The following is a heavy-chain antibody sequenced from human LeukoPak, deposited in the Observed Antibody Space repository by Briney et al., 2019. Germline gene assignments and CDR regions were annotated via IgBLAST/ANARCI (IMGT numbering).Heavy chain of an antibody. CDR2: IYYSGST. D-gene: IGHD3-10*01. CDR1: GGSISSSSYY. V-gene: IGHV4-39*01. J-gene: IGHJ4*02. CDR3: ARSSITRPYYFDY. Sequence: SETLSLTCTASGGSISSSSYYWGWIRQPPGKGLEWIGSIYYSGSTYYNPSLKSRVTISVDTSKNQFSLKLSSVTAADTAVYYCARSSITRPYYFDYWGQGTLVTVSS.